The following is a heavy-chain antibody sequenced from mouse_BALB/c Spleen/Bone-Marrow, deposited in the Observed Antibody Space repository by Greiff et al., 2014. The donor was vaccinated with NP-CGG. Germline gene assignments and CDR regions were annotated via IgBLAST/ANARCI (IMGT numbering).Heavy chain of an antibody. D-gene: IGHD4-1*01. V-gene: IGHV5-17*02. CDR2: ISSGSSTI. J-gene: IGHJ2*01. CDR3: TGGGNWEGFDY. Sequence: EVKLVESGGGLVQPGGSRKLSCAASGFTFSGFGMHWVRQAPEKGLEWVAYISSGSSTIFYADTVKGRFTISRDNPKNTLFLQMTSLRCEGTAMYYCTGGGNWEGFDYWGQGSALRVCS. CDR1: GFTFSGFG.